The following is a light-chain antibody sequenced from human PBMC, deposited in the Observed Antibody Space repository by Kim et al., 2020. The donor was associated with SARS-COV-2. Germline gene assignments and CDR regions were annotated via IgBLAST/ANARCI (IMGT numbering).Light chain of an antibody. CDR1: QSVSSS. CDR2: GAS. J-gene: IGKJ4*01. Sequence: EIVMTQSPATLSVSPGERATLSCRAGQSVSSSLAWYQQKPGQAPRLLIYGASTGATGIPARFSGSGSETEFTLTISSLQSEDFAVYYCHQYNNWPLNFGGGTKVDIK. V-gene: IGKV3-15*01. CDR3: HQYNNWPLN.